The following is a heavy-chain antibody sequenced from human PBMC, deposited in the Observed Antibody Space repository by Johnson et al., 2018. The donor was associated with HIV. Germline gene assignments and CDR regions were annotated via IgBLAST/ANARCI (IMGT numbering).Heavy chain of an antibody. J-gene: IGHJ3*02. D-gene: IGHD3-22*01. CDR2: IKQDGSEK. CDR3: ARDVNYYDSSGYYSAAFDI. Sequence: VQLVESGGGVVQPGRSLRLSCAASGFTFSSDGMHWVRQAPGKGLEWVAHIKQDGSEKYYVDSVKGRFTISRDNAKKSLYLQVNSLRGEDSALSYCARDVNYYDSSGYYSAAFDIWGQGTLVTV. V-gene: IGHV3-7*03. CDR1: GFTFSSDG.